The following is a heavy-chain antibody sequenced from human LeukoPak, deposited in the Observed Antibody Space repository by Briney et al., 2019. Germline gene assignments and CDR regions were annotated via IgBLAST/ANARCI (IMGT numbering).Heavy chain of an antibody. J-gene: IGHJ3*02. CDR3: VKGYYDSRGTLKAFDI. CDR2: ISWNSGSK. D-gene: IGHD3-22*01. CDR1: GFTFDDYS. V-gene: IGHV3-9*01. Sequence: GGSLRLSCLASGFTFDDYSMHWVRQAPGRGLEWVSGISWNSGSKGYAGSVKGRFTISRDNARNSLFLQMNSLGAEDTAVYYCVKGYYDSRGTLKAFDIWGQGTKVTVSP.